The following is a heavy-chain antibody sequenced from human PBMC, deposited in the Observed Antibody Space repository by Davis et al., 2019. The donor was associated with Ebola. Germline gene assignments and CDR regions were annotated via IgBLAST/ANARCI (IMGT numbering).Heavy chain of an antibody. CDR2: INDSGGGI. CDR3: MRPPPYSY. D-gene: IGHD2-21*01. Sequence: GESLKISCAASGFTFSAHAMSWVRQTPGKGLEWVSGINDSGGGIYYADSVKGRFTISRDNSKNTLYLLMNSLRAEDSAVYYCMRPPPYSYWGQGTLVIVSS. CDR1: GFTFSAHA. J-gene: IGHJ4*02. V-gene: IGHV3-23*01.